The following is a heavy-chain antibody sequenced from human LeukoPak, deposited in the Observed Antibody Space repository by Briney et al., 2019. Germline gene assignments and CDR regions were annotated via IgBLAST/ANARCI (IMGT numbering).Heavy chain of an antibody. V-gene: IGHV1-8*01. CDR3: ARGPYYDFWSGYYHYYYYGMDV. D-gene: IGHD3-3*01. Sequence: ASVKVSCKASGYTFTSYDINWVRQATGQGLEWMGWMNPKSGNTGYAQKFQGRVTMTRNTSISTAYMELSSLRSEDTAVYYCARGPYYDFWSGYYHYYYYGMDVWGQGTTVTVSS. J-gene: IGHJ6*02. CDR1: GYTFTSYD. CDR2: MNPKSGNT.